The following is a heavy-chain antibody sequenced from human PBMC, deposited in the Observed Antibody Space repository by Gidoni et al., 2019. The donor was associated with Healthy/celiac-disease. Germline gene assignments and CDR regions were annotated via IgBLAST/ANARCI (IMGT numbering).Heavy chain of an antibody. D-gene: IGHD1-26*01. Sequence: EVQLLESGGGLVQPGGSLRLSCAASGFTFSSYAMSWVRQAPGKGMEWVSAISGSGGSTYYADSVKGRFTISRDNSKNTLYLQMNSLRAEDTAVYYCATLVGASFFYYFDYWGQGTLVTVSS. V-gene: IGHV3-23*01. CDR2: ISGSGGST. CDR1: GFTFSSYA. J-gene: IGHJ4*02. CDR3: ATLVGASFFYYFDY.